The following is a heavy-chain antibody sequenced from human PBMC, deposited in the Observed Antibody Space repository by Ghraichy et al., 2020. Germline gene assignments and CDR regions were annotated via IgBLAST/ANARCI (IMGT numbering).Heavy chain of an antibody. CDR3: ARDFNTVRGVIGFDP. J-gene: IGHJ5*02. V-gene: IGHV3-21*01. CDR1: GFTFSSYS. CDR2: ISSSSSYI. Sequence: GGSLRLSCAASGFTFSSYSMNWVRQAPGKGLEWVSSISSSSSYIYYADSVKGRFTISRDNAKNSLYLQMNSLRAEDTAVYYCARDFNTVRGVIGFDPWGQGTLVTVSS. D-gene: IGHD3-10*01.